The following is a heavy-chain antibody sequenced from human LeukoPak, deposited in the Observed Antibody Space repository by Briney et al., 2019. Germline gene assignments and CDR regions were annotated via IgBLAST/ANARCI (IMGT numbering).Heavy chain of an antibody. CDR3: ARGTGDGYNNGLNY. Sequence: SETLSLTCTVSGGSISSSSYYWGWIRQPPGKGLEWIGSIYHSGSTYYNPSLRSRVTMSLDTSNKQISLKLSSVTAADTAVYYCARGTGDGYNNGLNYWGRGPWSPSPQ. CDR1: GGSISSSSYY. D-gene: IGHD5-24*01. V-gene: IGHV4-39*07. J-gene: IGHJ4*02. CDR2: IYHSGST.